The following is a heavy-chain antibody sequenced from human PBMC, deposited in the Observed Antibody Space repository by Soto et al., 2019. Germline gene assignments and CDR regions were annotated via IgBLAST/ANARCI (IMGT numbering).Heavy chain of an antibody. J-gene: IGHJ3*01. CDR2: IFWDDDP. D-gene: IGHD2-21*01. CDR1: GFSFSADGVA. Sequence: QITLKESGPTVVKPTQTLTLTCIFSGFSFSADGVAVGWIRQPPGKALEWLALIFWDDDPRYSPSLKSSLTITKDTSKNQVVLTMTNMDPVDTGTYYCAHAYGGTSWPNDAFDVWGQGTVVTVSS. CDR3: AHAYGGTSWPNDAFDV. V-gene: IGHV2-5*02.